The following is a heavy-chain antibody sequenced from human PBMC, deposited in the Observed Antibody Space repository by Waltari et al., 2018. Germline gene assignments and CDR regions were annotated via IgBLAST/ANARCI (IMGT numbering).Heavy chain of an antibody. CDR3: ARGGEMATTRDAFDI. D-gene: IGHD1-1*01. V-gene: IGHV1-2*06. Sequence: QVQLVQSGAEVKKPGASVKVSCKASGYTFTGYYMHWVRQAPGQGLEWMGRINPNSGGTNYAQKFQGRVTMTRDTSISTAYMELSRLRSDDTAVYYCARGGEMATTRDAFDIWGQGTMVTVSS. J-gene: IGHJ3*02. CDR2: INPNSGGT. CDR1: GYTFTGYY.